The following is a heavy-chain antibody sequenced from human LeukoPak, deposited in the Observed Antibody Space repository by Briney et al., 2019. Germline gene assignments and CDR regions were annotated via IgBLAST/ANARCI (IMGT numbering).Heavy chain of an antibody. V-gene: IGHV3-30*18. CDR3: AKDWPAAMLVYYFDY. D-gene: IGHD2-2*01. Sequence: PGRSLRLSFAASGFSLSYYGMHWVRQAPGKGLEWETVISDDGSNKYYADSVKGRFTISRDNSNNTLYLQMNSLRAEDTAVYYCAKDWPAAMLVYYFDYWGQGTLVTASS. CDR1: GFSLSYYG. J-gene: IGHJ4*02. CDR2: ISDDGSNK.